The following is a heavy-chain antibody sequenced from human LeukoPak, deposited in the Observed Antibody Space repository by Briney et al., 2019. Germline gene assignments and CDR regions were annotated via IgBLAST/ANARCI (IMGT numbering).Heavy chain of an antibody. CDR3: ARDVRGRILTGGLHEGFDP. CDR1: GYTFTSYD. D-gene: IGHD3-9*01. J-gene: IGHJ5*02. CDR2: MNPNSGNT. Sequence: GASVKVSCKASGYTFTSYDINWVRQATGQGLEWMGWMNPNSGNTGYAQKFQGRVTMTRNTSISTAYMELSSLRSEDTAVYYCARDVRGRILTGGLHEGFDPWGQRTLVTVSS. V-gene: IGHV1-8*01.